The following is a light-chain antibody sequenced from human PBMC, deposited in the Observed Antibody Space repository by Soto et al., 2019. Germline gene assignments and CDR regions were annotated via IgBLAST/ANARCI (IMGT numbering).Light chain of an antibody. CDR1: HRVSGY. V-gene: IGKV3-15*01. Sequence: EIVMTQSPATLSVSPGERATLSCRASHRVSGYLAWYQQKPGQAPRLLIYGASTGATGIPARFSGSGSGTEFTLTISSLQSEDFAVYYCQQYNNWPLTFGAGTKVDIK. CDR3: QQYNNWPLT. J-gene: IGKJ4*01. CDR2: GAS.